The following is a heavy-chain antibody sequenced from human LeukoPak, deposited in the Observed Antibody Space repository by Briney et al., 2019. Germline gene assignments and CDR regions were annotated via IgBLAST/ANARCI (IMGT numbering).Heavy chain of an antibody. D-gene: IGHD6-13*01. CDR1: EFNFSSYW. J-gene: IGHJ4*02. V-gene: IGHV3-7*05. Sequence: PGGSLRLSCAASEFNFSSYWMTWVRQAPGKGLEWVANIKQDGSEIYYMDSVKGRFTISRDNAKNSLYLQMNSLRAEDTAVYYCARDLWAQKLPHRYFDYWGQGTLVIVSS. CDR3: ARDLWAQKLPHRYFDY. CDR2: IKQDGSEI.